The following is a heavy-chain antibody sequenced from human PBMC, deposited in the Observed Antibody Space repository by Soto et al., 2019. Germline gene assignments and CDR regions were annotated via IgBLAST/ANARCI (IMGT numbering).Heavy chain of an antibody. CDR3: TTLMITFGGALARDY. CDR2: IKSKTDGGTT. D-gene: IGHD3-16*01. V-gene: IGHV3-15*07. CDR1: GFTFSNAW. Sequence: PGGSLRLSCAASGFTFSNAWMNRVRQAPGKGLEWVGRIKSKTDGGTTDYAAPVKGRFTISRDDSKNTLYLQMNSLKTEDTAVYYCTTLMITFGGALARDYWGQGTLVTVSS. J-gene: IGHJ4*02.